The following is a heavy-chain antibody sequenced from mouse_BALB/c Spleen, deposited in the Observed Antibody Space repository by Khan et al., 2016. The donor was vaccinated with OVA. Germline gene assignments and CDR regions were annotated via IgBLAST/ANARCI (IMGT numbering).Heavy chain of an antibody. Sequence: VQLQQSGTVLARPGASVKMSCKASGYSFTSYWMHWVKQRPGLGLEWIGAIYPGISDTRYNQKFKGKAKLTAVTSASTAYMELSSLTNEDSAVYYGTRSYDSYYFDYWGQGTPLTGSS. J-gene: IGHJ2*01. CDR2: IYPGISDT. V-gene: IGHV1-5*01. D-gene: IGHD2-4*01. CDR3: TRSYDSYYFDY. CDR1: GYSFTSYW.